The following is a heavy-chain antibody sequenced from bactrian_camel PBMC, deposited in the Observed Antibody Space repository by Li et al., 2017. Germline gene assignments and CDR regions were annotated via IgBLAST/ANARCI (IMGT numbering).Heavy chain of an antibody. CDR2: INTAGEIT. CDR3: AAGGWTY. J-gene: IGHJ4*01. CDR1: GFTFSSYY. D-gene: IGHD1*01. V-gene: IGHV3S28*01. Sequence: QLVESGGGLVQPGGSLRLSCAASGFTFSSYYMSWVRQAPGKGLEWVSTINTAGEITAYADSVRGRFTITRDNAKNTIYLQMNSLKSEDTALYYCAAGGWTYWGQGTQVTVS.